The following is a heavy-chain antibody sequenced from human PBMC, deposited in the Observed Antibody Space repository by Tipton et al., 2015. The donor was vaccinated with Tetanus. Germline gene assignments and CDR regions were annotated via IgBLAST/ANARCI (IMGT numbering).Heavy chain of an antibody. J-gene: IGHJ4*02. CDR1: GFTVSSNY. CDR2: IYSGGNT. D-gene: IGHD2-2*01. V-gene: IGHV3-53*01. Sequence: SLRLSCAASGFTVSSNYMTWVRQAPGKGLEWVSLIYSGGNTYYADSVKGRFTISRDNSKNTLYLQMNSLRAEDAAVYYCNGGSTRAYFDYWGLRTLVTVSS. CDR3: NGGSTRAYFDY.